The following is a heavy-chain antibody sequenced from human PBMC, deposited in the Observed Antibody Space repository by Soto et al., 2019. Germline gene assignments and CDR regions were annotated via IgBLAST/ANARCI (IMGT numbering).Heavy chain of an antibody. CDR3: VSQRTTVPTQAYFDY. J-gene: IGHJ4*02. D-gene: IGHD4-17*01. Sequence: PSETLSLTCTVSGGSVTNSSYYWGGIRQSPGKGLEWIGRVYYRGRSYSKSSVKSRVTISVDTSKNRFSLSLNSVTASDTAVYFCVSQRTTVPTQAYFDYWGPGALVTVS. CDR1: GGSVTNSSYY. CDR2: VYYRGRS. V-gene: IGHV4-39*01.